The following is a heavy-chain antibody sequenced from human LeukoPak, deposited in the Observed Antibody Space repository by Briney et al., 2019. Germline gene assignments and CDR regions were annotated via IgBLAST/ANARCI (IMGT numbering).Heavy chain of an antibody. J-gene: IGHJ3*02. CDR3: ARASITRVAFDI. CDR1: GGSISSGSYY. Sequence: SQTLSLTCTVSGGSISSGSYYWSWIRQPAGKGLEWIGRIYTSGSTNYNPSLKSRVTISVDTSKNQFSLKLSSVTAADTAVYYCARASITRVAFDIWGQGTMVTVSS. D-gene: IGHD3-10*01. CDR2: IYTSGST. V-gene: IGHV4-61*02.